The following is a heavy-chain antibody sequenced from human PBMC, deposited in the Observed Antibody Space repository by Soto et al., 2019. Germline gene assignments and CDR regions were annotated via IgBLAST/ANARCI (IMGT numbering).Heavy chain of an antibody. CDR1: GYSFTSYG. D-gene: IGHD6-13*01. CDR2: ISAYNGNT. CDR3: ARPAAGTWWFDP. Sequence: GESLKISCKRSGYSFTSYGISWVRQAPGQGLEWMGWISAYNGNTNYAQKLQGRVTMTTDTSTSTAYMELRSLRSDDTAVYYCARPAAGTWWFDPWGQGTLVTVSS. V-gene: IGHV1-18*01. J-gene: IGHJ5*02.